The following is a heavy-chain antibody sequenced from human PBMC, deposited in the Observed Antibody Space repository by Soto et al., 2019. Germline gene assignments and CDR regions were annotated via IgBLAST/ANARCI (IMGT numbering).Heavy chain of an antibody. J-gene: IGHJ4*02. D-gene: IGHD3-3*01. Sequence: PGGSLRLSCAASGFTFSSYWMHWVRQAPGKGLVWVSRINSDGSSTSYADSVKGRFTISRDNAKNTLYLQMNSLRAEDTAVYYCAREGDFWSGYYLDYWGQGTLVTVSS. CDR3: AREGDFWSGYYLDY. V-gene: IGHV3-74*01. CDR1: GFTFSSYW. CDR2: INSDGSST.